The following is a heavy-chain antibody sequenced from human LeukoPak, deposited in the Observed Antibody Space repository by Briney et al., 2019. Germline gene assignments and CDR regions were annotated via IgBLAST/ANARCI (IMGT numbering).Heavy chain of an antibody. J-gene: IGHJ4*02. V-gene: IGHV3-74*01. CDR2: IESDERRT. Sequence: GGSLKLSCAASGFTFSSYNIHWVRQPPGRGLVWVSRIESDERRTKYADSVAGRFTISRDHAKNTVYLQMNSLTDEDTAVYYCARGIYGDSVAFGYWGQGALVTVSS. CDR1: GFTFSSYN. D-gene: IGHD4-17*01. CDR3: ARGIYGDSVAFGY.